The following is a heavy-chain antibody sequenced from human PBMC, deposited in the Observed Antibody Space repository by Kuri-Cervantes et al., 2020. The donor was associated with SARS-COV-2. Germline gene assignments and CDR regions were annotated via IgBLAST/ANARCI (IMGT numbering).Heavy chain of an antibody. CDR1: GGSISSSSYH. J-gene: IGHJ3*02. D-gene: IGHD6-19*01. CDR2: IYYSGST. CDR3: ARPREQWSDAFDI. Sequence: SETLSLTCTVSGGSISSSSYHWGWIRQPPGKGLEWIGSIYYSGSTYYNPSLKSRVTISVDTSKNQFSLKLSSVTAADTAVYYCARPREQWSDAFDIWGQGTMVTVSS. V-gene: IGHV4-39*01.